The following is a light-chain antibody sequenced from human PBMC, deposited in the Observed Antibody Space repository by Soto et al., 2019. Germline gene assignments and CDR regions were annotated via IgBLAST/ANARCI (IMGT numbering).Light chain of an antibody. CDR3: QQYQSFSLT. CDR2: AAS. CDR1: QGISSY. Sequence: AIRMTQSPSSLSASTGDRVTITCRASQGISSYLAWYQQKPGKAPKLLIYAASTLQSGVPSRFSGSGSGTDFTLTISCLQSEDFATYYCQQYQSFSLTFGGGTRVEVK. V-gene: IGKV1-8*01. J-gene: IGKJ4*01.